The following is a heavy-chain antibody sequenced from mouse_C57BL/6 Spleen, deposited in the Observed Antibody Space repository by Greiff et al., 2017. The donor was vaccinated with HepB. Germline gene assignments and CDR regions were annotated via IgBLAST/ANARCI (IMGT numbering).Heavy chain of an antibody. J-gene: IGHJ2*01. CDR3: ARSGRGLRRGLDY. CDR2: IYPGDGDT. V-gene: IGHV1-82*01. D-gene: IGHD2-4*01. Sequence: VQLQQSGPELVKPGASVKISCKASGYAFSSSWMNWVKQRPGKGLEWIGRIYPGDGDTNYNGKFKGKATLTADKSSSTAYMQLSSLTSEDSAVYVCARSGRGLRRGLDYWGQGTTLTVSS. CDR1: GYAFSSSW.